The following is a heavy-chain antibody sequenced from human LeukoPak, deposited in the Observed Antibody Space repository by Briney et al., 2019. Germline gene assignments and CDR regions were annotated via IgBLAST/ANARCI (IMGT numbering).Heavy chain of an antibody. CDR2: LNTDGSST. V-gene: IGHV3-74*01. CDR3: ARDDAFRGVAMDV. D-gene: IGHD3-16*01. Sequence: GGSRRLSCAASGFTFSGYWMHWVRQVPGKGLGWVSRLNTDGSSTSCADSVKGRFTISRDNAMNTLYLQMNSLRAEDTAVYYCARDDAFRGVAMDVWGQGTTVTVSS. CDR1: GFTFSGYW. J-gene: IGHJ6*01.